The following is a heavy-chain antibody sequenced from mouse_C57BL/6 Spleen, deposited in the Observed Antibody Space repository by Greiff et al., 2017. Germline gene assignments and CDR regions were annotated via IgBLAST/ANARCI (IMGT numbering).Heavy chain of an antibody. V-gene: IGHV1-15*01. J-gene: IGHJ3*01. CDR3: TRIGVYYYGSSSLAY. Sequence: VQLQQSGAELVRPGASVTLSCKASGYTFTDYEMHWVKQTPVHGLEWIGAIDPETGGTAYNQKFKGKAILTADKSSSTAYMELRSLTSEDSAVYYCTRIGVYYYGSSSLAYWGQGTLVTVSA. CDR1: GYTFTDYE. CDR2: IDPETGGT. D-gene: IGHD1-1*01.